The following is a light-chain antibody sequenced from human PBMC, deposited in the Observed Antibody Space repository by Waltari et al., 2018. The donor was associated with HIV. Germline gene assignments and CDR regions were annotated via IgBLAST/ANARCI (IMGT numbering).Light chain of an antibody. CDR2: SNN. J-gene: IGLJ2*01. Sequence: QSVLTQPPSASGTPGQRVTISCSGSSSNIGSNTVNWYQHLPGTAPKLLIYSNNQRPSGVPDRFSGSKSGTSASLAISGLQSEDEADYYCAAWDDSLNVYVVFGGGTKLTVL. V-gene: IGLV1-44*01. CDR3: AAWDDSLNVYVV. CDR1: SSNIGSNT.